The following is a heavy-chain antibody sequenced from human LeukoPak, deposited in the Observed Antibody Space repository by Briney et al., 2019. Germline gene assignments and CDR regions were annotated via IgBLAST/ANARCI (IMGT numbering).Heavy chain of an antibody. Sequence: SETLSLTCAVCGGSFSGYYWSWIRQPPGKGLEWIGEINHSGSTNYNPSLKSRVTISVDTSKNQFSLKLSSVTAADTAVYYCARGLKGDYGGTYPYYFDYWGQGTLVTVSS. CDR1: GGSFSGYY. D-gene: IGHD4-17*01. CDR2: INHSGST. J-gene: IGHJ4*02. V-gene: IGHV4-34*01. CDR3: ARGLKGDYGGTYPYYFDY.